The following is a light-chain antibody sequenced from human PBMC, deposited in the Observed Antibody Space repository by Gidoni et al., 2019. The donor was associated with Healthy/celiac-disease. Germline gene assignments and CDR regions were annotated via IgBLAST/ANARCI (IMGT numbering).Light chain of an antibody. J-gene: IGKJ2*01. Sequence: EIVLTQSPGTLSLSPGERATLSCRASQSVSSSYLAWYQQKPGQAPRLLIYGASSRATGIPDRFSGSGSGTDFTLTISRLEPEDFAVYYCQQYGSSPPWYTFXXXTKLEIK. CDR2: GAS. CDR1: QSVSSSY. V-gene: IGKV3-20*01. CDR3: QQYGSSPPWYT.